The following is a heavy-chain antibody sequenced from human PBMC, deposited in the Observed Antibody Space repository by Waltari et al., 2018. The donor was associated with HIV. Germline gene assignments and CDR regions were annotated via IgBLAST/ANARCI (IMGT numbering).Heavy chain of an antibody. CDR3: TRVGFGSGTYYFPGGY. CDR1: GYTFTGYD. CDR2: INPNSGDT. V-gene: IGHV1-2*02. Sequence: QVQLVQSGAAVKSPGDSVKVSCQASGYTFTGYDIHWVRQAPGQGLEWMGWINPNSGDTNYAQKFQGRVIMTRDTSINTVYMELSRLTSDDTAVYYCTRVGFGSGTYYFPGGYWGQGTLVTVSS. D-gene: IGHD3-10*01. J-gene: IGHJ4*02.